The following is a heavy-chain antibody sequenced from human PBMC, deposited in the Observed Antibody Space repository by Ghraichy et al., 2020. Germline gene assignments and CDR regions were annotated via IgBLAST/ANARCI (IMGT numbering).Heavy chain of an antibody. CDR3: AHSGYGFHFDY. D-gene: IGHD5-12*01. CDR2: IYWNDDK. CDR1: SLNTSGVA. J-gene: IGHJ4*02. V-gene: IGHV2-5*01. Sequence: SLNTSGVAVGWVRQSPGKALESLAIIYWNDDKRYSPSLKSRLTIVKDTSKNQVVLTMTNMDPVDTATYYCAHSGYGFHFDYWGQGILVTVSS.